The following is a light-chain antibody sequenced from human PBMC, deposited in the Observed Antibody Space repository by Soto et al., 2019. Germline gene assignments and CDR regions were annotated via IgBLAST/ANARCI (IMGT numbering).Light chain of an antibody. CDR3: QQYGSSPRT. CDR2: GAS. J-gene: IGKJ1*01. V-gene: IGKV3-20*01. CDR1: QSVSSYY. Sequence: DIVLTLYPSTLSLSPGERATLSCRARQSVSSYYLAWYQQKPGQAPRLLIYGASSRATGIPDRFSGSGSGTDFTLTISRLEPEDFAVYYCQQYGSSPRTFGQGTKVDI.